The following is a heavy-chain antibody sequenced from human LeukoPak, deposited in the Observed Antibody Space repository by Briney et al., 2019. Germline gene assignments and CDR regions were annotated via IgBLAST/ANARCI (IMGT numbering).Heavy chain of an antibody. V-gene: IGHV3-7*03. CDR2: IRQDGGEK. CDR1: GFTFSSYW. J-gene: IGHJ4*02. Sequence: GGSLRLSCAASGFTFSSYWMHWVRQAPGKGLEWVANIRQDGGEKYYVDSVKGRFTIFRDNAKNSLYLQMNSLRAEDTAVYYCAREATTGLIDYWGQGTLVTVSS. CDR3: AREATTGLIDY. D-gene: IGHD1-26*01.